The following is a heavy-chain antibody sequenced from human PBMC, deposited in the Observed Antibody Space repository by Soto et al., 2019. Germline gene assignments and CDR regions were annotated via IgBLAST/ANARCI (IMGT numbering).Heavy chain of an antibody. CDR1: GGTFSSYA. CDR3: ARDPSPFRVRDYGDYRLNWFDP. V-gene: IGHV1-69*05. CDR2: IIPIFGTA. J-gene: IGHJ5*02. D-gene: IGHD4-17*01. Sequence: GASVKVSCKASGGTFSSYAISWVRQAPGQGLEWMGGIIPIFGTANYAQKFQGRVTITRDTSASTAYMELSSLRSEDTAVYYCARDPSPFRVRDYGDYRLNWFDPWGQGTLVTVSS.